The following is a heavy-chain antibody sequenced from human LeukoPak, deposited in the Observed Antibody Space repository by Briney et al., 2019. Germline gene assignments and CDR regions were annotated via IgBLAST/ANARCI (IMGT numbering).Heavy chain of an antibody. D-gene: IGHD3-10*01. CDR3: ARGSPTRYYYGSGGDPPFDY. CDR2: INHSGST. Sequence: PSETLSLTCAVYGGSFSGYYWSWIPQPPGKGLEWIGEINHSGSTNYNPSLKSRVTISVDTSKNQFSLKLSSVTAADTDVYYCARGSPTRYYYGSGGDPPFDYWGQGTLVTVSS. J-gene: IGHJ4*02. CDR1: GGSFSGYY. V-gene: IGHV4-34*01.